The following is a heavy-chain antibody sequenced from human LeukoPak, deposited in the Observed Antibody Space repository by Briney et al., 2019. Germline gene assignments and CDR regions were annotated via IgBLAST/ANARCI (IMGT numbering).Heavy chain of an antibody. D-gene: IGHD6-13*01. Sequence: SGGSLRLSCAASGFTLSSYWMSCVRQARGEGRVWVDKINQDGTEKAYVDSVRGRFTISRDNAKNSLFLQMNSLRAEDTAVYYCARGPLIAAAGTWWGQGTLVTVSS. CDR1: GFTLSSYW. V-gene: IGHV3-7*03. CDR2: INQDGTEK. J-gene: IGHJ4*02. CDR3: ARGPLIAAAGTW.